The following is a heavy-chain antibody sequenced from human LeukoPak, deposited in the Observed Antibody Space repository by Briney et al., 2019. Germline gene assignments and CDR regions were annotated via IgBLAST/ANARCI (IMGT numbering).Heavy chain of an antibody. J-gene: IGHJ5*02. D-gene: IGHD3-10*01. CDR1: DKTFISYA. CDR2: INADNGNT. V-gene: IGHV1-3*03. Sequence: EASVKVSCKASDKTFISYARIGWGRPPGQRLKGMGGINADNGNTKSSPEFQGRVTITRDTSASTAYMELSSLRSEDMAVYYCARSRITMVRGVIPNWFDPWGQGTLVTVSS. CDR3: ARSRITMVRGVIPNWFDP.